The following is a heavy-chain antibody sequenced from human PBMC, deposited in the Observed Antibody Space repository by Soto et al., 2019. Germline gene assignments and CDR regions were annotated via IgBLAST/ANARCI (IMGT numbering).Heavy chain of an antibody. CDR2: IYYSGST. V-gene: IGHV4-59*01. J-gene: IGHJ4*02. CDR3: ARGLGYCSGGSCPRLDS. D-gene: IGHD2-15*01. CDR1: GGSISSYY. Sequence: SETLSLTCTVSGGSISSYYWSWIRQPPGKGLEWIGYIYYSGSTNYNPSLKSRVTISVDTSKNQFSLKLSSVTAADTAVYYCARGLGYCSGGSCPRLDSWGQGXLATVAA.